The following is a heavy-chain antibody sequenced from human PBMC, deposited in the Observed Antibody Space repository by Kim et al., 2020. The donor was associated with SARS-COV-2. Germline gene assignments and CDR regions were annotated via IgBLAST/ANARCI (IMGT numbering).Heavy chain of an antibody. CDR2: INTNTGNP. D-gene: IGHD2-2*01. J-gene: IGHJ4*02. Sequence: ASVKVSCKASGYTFTSYAMNWVRQAPGQGLEWMGWINTNTGNPTYAQGFTGRFVFSLDTSVSTAYLQISSLKAEDTAVYYCARAGRQKYCSSTSCYFISVHYFAYWGQGTLVTVSS. CDR1: GYTFTSYA. CDR3: ARAGRQKYCSSTSCYFISVHYFAY. V-gene: IGHV7-4-1*02.